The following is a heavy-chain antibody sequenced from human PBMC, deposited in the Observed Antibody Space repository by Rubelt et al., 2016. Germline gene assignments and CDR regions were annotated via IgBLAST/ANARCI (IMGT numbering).Heavy chain of an antibody. CDR3: ARGNYYYGMDV. J-gene: IGHJ6*02. V-gene: IGHV4-34*02. CDR1: GGSFSGFY. Sequence: QVQLQERGAGLLKPSETLSLTCAVYGGSFSGFYWGWIRQSPGRGLEWIGEINHSGSTNYNPSLKSRVTISVDTSKNQFSRKLSSVTAADTAVYYCARGNYYYGMDVWGQGTTVTVSS. CDR2: INHSGST.